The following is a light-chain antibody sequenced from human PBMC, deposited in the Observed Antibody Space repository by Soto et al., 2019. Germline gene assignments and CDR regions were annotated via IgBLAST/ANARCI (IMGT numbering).Light chain of an antibody. CDR1: QSVSSSY. CDR2: GAS. CDR3: RQYVSSS. Sequence: EIVLTQSPGTLSLSPGERATLSCRASQSVSSSYLAWYQQKPGQAPRLLIYGASSRATGIRDRFSGSGSGTDLTLTSSEVEPGDFAFYLRRQYVSSSFGQGTKLEIK. V-gene: IGKV3-20*01. J-gene: IGKJ2*01.